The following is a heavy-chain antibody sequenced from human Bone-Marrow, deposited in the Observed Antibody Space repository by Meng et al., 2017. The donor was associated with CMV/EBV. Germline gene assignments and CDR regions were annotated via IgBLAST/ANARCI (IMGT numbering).Heavy chain of an antibody. CDR1: GINFSNYG. CDR2: IWYDRNNK. V-gene: IGHV3-33*06. D-gene: IGHD5-12*01. CDR3: AKGLFSGYDYTFGH. J-gene: IGHJ4*02. Sequence: GGSLRPSCAASGINFSNYGVHWVRQAPGKGLEWVAVIWYDRNNKNYADSVKGRFTISRDNSKNTLYLKMNSLRAEDTAVYYCAKGLFSGYDYTFGHWGQGTLVTVSS.